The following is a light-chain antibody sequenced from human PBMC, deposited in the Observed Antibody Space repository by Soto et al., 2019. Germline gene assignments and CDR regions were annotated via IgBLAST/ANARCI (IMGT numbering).Light chain of an antibody. CDR2: GAS. CDR1: QSVSSSY. J-gene: IGKJ5*01. CDR3: QQYGSSLIT. V-gene: IGKV3-20*01. Sequence: QSPGTLSLSPGERATLSCRASQSVSSSYLAWYQQKPGQAPRLLIYGASSRATGIPDRFSGSGSGTDFTLTISRLEPEDFAVYYCQQYGSSLITFGQGTRLEIK.